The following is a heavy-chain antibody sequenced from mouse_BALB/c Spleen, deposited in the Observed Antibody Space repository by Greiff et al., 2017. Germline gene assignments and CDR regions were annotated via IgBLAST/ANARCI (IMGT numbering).Heavy chain of an antibody. Sequence: VQLKQSGAELVRSGASVKLSCTASGFNIKDYYMHWVKQRPEQGLEWIGWIDPENGDTEYAPKFQGKATMTADTSSNTAYLQLSSLTSEDTAVYYCNAYGNYDFDYWGQGTTLTVSS. J-gene: IGHJ2*01. V-gene: IGHV14-4*02. CDR1: GFNIKDYY. CDR3: NAYGNYDFDY. CDR2: IDPENGDT. D-gene: IGHD2-1*01.